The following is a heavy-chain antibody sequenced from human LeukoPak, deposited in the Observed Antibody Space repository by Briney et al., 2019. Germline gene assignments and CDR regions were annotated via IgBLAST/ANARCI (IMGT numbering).Heavy chain of an antibody. J-gene: IGHJ4*02. CDR2: ISGSGGST. V-gene: IGHV3-23*01. CDR1: GLTGSHNY. D-gene: IGHD2-15*01. Sequence: GGSLRLSCAASGLTGSHNYVSWVRQAPGKGLEWVSAISGSGGSTYYADSVKGRFTISRDNSKNTLYLQMNSLRAEDTAVYYCAKDLIELSGPPSFDYWGQGTLVTVSS. CDR3: AKDLIELSGPPSFDY.